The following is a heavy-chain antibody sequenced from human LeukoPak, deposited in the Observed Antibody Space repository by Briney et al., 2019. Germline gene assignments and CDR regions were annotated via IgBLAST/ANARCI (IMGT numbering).Heavy chain of an antibody. CDR1: GFIFSSYN. J-gene: IGHJ3*02. Sequence: GGSLRLSCTASGFIFSSYNVNWVRQAPGKGLEWVSYISDDSNTIYYADSVKGRFTISRDNGKNSLFLQMMSLKAEDTAVYYCVRDQSLWGASDIWGQGTMVTVSS. V-gene: IGHV3-48*04. CDR3: VRDQSLWGASDI. D-gene: IGHD3-10*01. CDR2: ISDDSNTI.